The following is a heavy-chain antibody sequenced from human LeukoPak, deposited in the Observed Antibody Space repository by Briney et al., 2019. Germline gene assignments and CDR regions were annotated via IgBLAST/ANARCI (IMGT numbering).Heavy chain of an antibody. Sequence: GGSLRLSCAAPGFTFSSYAMTWVRQAPGQGLEWVSAISGSGGRTYYADSLKGRFTISRDNSKNTLYLQMNSLRAEDTAVYYCAKALLLFSSDYFDYWGQGTLVTVSS. D-gene: IGHD3-10*01. J-gene: IGHJ4*02. V-gene: IGHV3-23*01. CDR3: AKALLLFSSDYFDY. CDR1: GFTFSSYA. CDR2: ISGSGGRT.